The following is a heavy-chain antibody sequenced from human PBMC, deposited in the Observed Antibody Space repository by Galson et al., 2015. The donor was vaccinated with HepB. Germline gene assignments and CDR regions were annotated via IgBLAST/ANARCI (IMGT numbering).Heavy chain of an antibody. J-gene: IGHJ3*02. D-gene: IGHD2-15*01. CDR2: IDWDDDK. CDR3: ALIGRGWHDAVDI. Sequence: PALVKPTQTLTLTCSFSGFSLNTSGMCVSWIRQPPGKALEWLACIDWDDDKYYSTSLKTRLTISKDTPEDQVVLTMTDMAPVDTATYYCALIGRGWHDAVDIWGQGTMVTVSS. CDR1: GFSLNTSGMC. V-gene: IGHV2-70*11.